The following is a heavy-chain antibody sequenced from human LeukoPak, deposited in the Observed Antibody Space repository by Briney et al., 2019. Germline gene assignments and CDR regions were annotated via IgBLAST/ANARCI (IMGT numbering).Heavy chain of an antibody. D-gene: IGHD1-26*01. CDR3: ARHVYSGSYYYYYGMDV. V-gene: IGHV4-39*01. J-gene: IGHJ6*02. Sequence: PSETLSLTCTVSVGSISSSYYYWGWIRQPPGKGLEWIGSSYYSGSTYYITSLNTRVTISVDTSKNQLSLKLSSVTAADTAVYYCARHVYSGSYYYYYGMDVWGQGTTVAVSS. CDR1: VGSISSSYYY. CDR2: SYYSGST.